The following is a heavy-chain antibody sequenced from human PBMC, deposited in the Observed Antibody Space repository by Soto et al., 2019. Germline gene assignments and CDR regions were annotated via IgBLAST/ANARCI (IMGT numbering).Heavy chain of an antibody. D-gene: IGHD2-21*02. Sequence: QVQLVQSGAEVKKPGASVKVSCKASGYTFTSYAMHWVRQAPGQRLEWMGWINAGNGNTKYSQKFQGRVTITRDTSASPAYMELSSLRSEDTAVYYCATTDFYTRWGEFDPWGQGTLVTVSS. CDR1: GYTFTSYA. CDR3: ATTDFYTRWGEFDP. V-gene: IGHV1-3*01. CDR2: INAGNGNT. J-gene: IGHJ5*02.